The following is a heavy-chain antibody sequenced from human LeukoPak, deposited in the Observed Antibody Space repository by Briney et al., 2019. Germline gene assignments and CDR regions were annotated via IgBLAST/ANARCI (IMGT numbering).Heavy chain of an antibody. CDR1: GFTFSSYS. CDR2: ISYDGSNK. D-gene: IGHD3-22*01. CDR3: ARDISPMIVPWDGMDV. J-gene: IGHJ6*02. Sequence: PGGSLRLSCAASGFTFSSYSMNWVRQAPGKGLEWVAVISYDGSNKHYADSVKGRFTISRDNSKNTLYLQMNSLRAEDTAVHYCARDISPMIVPWDGMDVWGQGTTVTVSS. V-gene: IGHV3-30*03.